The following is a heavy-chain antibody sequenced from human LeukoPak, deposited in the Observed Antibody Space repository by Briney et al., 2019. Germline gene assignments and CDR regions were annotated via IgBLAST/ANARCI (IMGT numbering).Heavy chain of an antibody. J-gene: IGHJ6*03. D-gene: IGHD3-10*01. CDR3: ARVVSKAITMVRGAYMDV. CDR2: IYYSGST. CDR1: GGSISSSSYY. V-gene: IGHV4-39*07. Sequence: SETLSLTCTVSGGSISSSSYYWGWIRQPPGKGLEWIGSIYYSGSTYYNPSLKSRVTISVDTSKNQFSLKLSSVTAADTAVYYCARVVSKAITMVRGAYMDVWGKGTTVTVSS.